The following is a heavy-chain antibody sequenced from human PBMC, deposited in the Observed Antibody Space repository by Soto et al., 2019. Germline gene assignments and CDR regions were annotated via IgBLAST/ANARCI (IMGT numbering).Heavy chain of an antibody. D-gene: IGHD7-27*01. J-gene: IGHJ4*02. V-gene: IGHV4-61*07. CDR3: ARHPGASFDS. CDR2: IHYSGIT. Sequence: SWLRQSPGKRLEWIGYIHYSGITKYNPSLKSRVTISLDTSKNQFSLKLSSVTAADSAVYYCARHPGASFDSWGQGTLVTSPQ.